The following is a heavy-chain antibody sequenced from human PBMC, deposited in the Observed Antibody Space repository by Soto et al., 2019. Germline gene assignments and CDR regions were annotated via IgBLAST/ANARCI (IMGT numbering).Heavy chain of an antibody. CDR3: ARGRGTYYADS. CDR2: IDTDGSTGGT. D-gene: IGHD1-26*01. V-gene: IGHV3-74*03. J-gene: IGHJ4*02. Sequence: EVRLVESGGALVPPGGSLRLTCEASGFTFSGHWMHWVRRAPGKGLVWVSHIDTDGSTGGTSYADSVKGRFTVARDDSNDWLYLQMNDLPVEDTAVYYCARGRGTYYADSWAQGTLVTVSS. CDR1: GFTFSGHW.